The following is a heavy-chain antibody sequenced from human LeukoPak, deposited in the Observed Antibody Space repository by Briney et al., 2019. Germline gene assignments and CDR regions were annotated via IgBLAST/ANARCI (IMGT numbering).Heavy chain of an antibody. CDR3: AGHGGYSSPYLH. CDR2: IYYSGTT. J-gene: IGHJ1*01. D-gene: IGHD6-13*01. CDR1: GGSISNYY. V-gene: IGHV4-59*08. Sequence: PSETLSLTCTVYGGSISNYYWSWIRQPPGKGLECMGYIYYSGTTNYNPSLKSRVTISVDTSKNQFSLKLSSVTAADTAVYYWAGHGGYSSPYLHWGQGTLVTVSS.